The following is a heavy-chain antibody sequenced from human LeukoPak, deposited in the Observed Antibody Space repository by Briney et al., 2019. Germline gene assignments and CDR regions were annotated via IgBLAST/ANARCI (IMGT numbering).Heavy chain of an antibody. CDR3: ASARIGAAADLRYFDY. D-gene: IGHD6-13*01. CDR1: GGSFSGYY. J-gene: IGHJ4*02. Sequence: SETLSLTCAVYGGSFSGYYWSWIRQPPGKGLEWIGEINHSGSTNYNPSLKSRVTISVDTSKNQFSLELSSVTAADTAVYYCASARIGAAADLRYFDYWGQGTLVTVSS. V-gene: IGHV4-34*01. CDR2: INHSGST.